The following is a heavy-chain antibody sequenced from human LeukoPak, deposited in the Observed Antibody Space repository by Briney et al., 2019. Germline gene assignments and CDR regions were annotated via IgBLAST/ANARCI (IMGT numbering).Heavy chain of an antibody. Sequence: PGGSLRLSCAASGFTFSSYWMRWVRQAPGKGLVWVSRINSDGSSTSYADSVKGRFTISRDNAKNTLYLQMNSLRAEDTAVYYCARAVWSGYFWFDPWGQGTLVTVSS. V-gene: IGHV3-74*01. J-gene: IGHJ5*02. CDR3: ARAVWSGYFWFDP. CDR2: INSDGSST. D-gene: IGHD3-3*01. CDR1: GFTFSSYW.